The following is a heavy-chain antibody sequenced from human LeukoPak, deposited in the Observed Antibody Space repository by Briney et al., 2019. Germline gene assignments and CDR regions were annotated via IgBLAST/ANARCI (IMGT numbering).Heavy chain of an antibody. Sequence: GGSLRLSCAASGFTFSTYGMHWVRQAPGKGLEWVAFIRYDGSNKYFADSVKGRFTISRDNSKNTLYLQINSLRPGDTAMYYCAKGPYYNLLTGYPTRYPIDYWGQGTLVTVSS. CDR1: GFTFSTYG. V-gene: IGHV3-30*02. CDR2: IRYDGSNK. D-gene: IGHD3-9*01. J-gene: IGHJ4*02. CDR3: AKGPYYNLLTGYPTRYPIDY.